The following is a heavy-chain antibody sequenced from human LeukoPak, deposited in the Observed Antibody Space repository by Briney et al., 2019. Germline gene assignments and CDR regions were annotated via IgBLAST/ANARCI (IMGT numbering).Heavy chain of an antibody. CDR3: ARDWVDGYNYRDRYFDL. D-gene: IGHD5-24*01. CDR2: IIPIFGTA. J-gene: IGHJ2*01. Sequence: ASVKVSCKASGGTFSSYAISWVRQAPGQGLEWMGRIIPIFGTANYAQKFQDRVTITTDESTSTAYMELSSLRSEDTAVYYCARDWVDGYNYRDRYFDLWGRGTLVTVSS. CDR1: GGTFSSYA. V-gene: IGHV1-69*05.